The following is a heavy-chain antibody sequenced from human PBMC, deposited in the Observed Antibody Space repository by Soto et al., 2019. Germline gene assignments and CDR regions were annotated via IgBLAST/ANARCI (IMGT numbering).Heavy chain of an antibody. D-gene: IGHD2-15*01. J-gene: IGHJ6*02. CDR1: GITFNSYG. Sequence: GGSLRLSCAASGITFNSYGMHWVRPGPGHGLAWAAFISYDSTKTDYADSVKGRFTMYRDNSDSALCVSMNMLTGGDAAVCYCARTRSAWSAYHIYSLDDGDQGTTHTVSS. CDR3: ARTRSAWSAYHIYSLDD. CDR2: ISYDSTKT. V-gene: IGHV3-30*03.